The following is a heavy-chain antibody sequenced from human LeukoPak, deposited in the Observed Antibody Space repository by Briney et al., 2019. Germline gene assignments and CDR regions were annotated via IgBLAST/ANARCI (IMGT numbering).Heavy chain of an antibody. CDR1: GGSISSYY. CDR3: ARGRYSYGSLFDY. V-gene: IGHV4-59*08. J-gene: IGHJ4*02. Sequence: SETLSLTCTVSGGSISSYYWSWIRQPPGKGLEWIGYIYYSGSTNYNPSLKSRVTISVDTSKNQFSLKLSSVTAADTAVCYCARGRYSYGSLFDYWGQGTLVTVSS. CDR2: IYYSGST. D-gene: IGHD5-18*01.